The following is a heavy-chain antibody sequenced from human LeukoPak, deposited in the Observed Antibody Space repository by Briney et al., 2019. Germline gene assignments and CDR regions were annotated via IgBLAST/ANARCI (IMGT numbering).Heavy chain of an antibody. D-gene: IGHD3-10*01. CDR2: ISVYNVNT. CDR1: GYTFTAYG. Sequence: ASVKVSCKASGYTFTAYGMSWVRQAPGQGLEWMGWISVYNVNTNYTPKLQGRVTMTTDTSTSTAYMELRSLRSDDTAVYYCARDRLTYYSGSGSDFWGQGTLVTVSS. J-gene: IGHJ4*02. V-gene: IGHV1-18*01. CDR3: ARDRLTYYSGSGSDF.